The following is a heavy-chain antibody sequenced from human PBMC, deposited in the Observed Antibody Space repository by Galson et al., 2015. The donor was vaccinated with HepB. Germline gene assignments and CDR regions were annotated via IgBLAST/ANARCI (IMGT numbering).Heavy chain of an antibody. CDR1: GYTFTRYT. CDR2: SSGYNGDT. J-gene: IGHJ4*02. CDR3: AGGGMGSIGGPTFDY. Sequence: QSGAEVKKPGASVKVSCRASGYTFTRYTMNWVRQAPGQGPEWMGWSSGYNGDTRYAQKFQDRVTMTTDTSTGTAYMELSSLRSVDTAVYYCAGGGMGSIGGPTFDYWGQGTLVTVSS. D-gene: IGHD5-24*01. V-gene: IGHV1-18*01.